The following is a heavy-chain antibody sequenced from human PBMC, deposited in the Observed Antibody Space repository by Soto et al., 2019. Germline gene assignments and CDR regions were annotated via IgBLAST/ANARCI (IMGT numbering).Heavy chain of an antibody. V-gene: IGHV3-30-3*01. CDR3: ARGDSSSWYLIGY. CDR1: GFTFSSYA. D-gene: IGHD6-13*01. J-gene: IGHJ4*02. Sequence: QVQLVESGGGVVQPGRSLRLSCAASGFTFSSYAMHWVRQAPGKGLEWVAVISYDGNNRYYADSVKGRFTISRDNSKNPLYLQMNSLRAEDTAVYYCARGDSSSWYLIGYWGQGTLVTVSS. CDR2: ISYDGNNR.